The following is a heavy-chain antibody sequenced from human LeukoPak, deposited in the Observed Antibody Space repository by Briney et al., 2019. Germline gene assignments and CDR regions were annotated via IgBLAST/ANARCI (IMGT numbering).Heavy chain of an antibody. CDR3: ARRAGYDYWYFDL. Sequence: ASVKVSCKASGYTFTSYAMHWVRQAPGQRLEWMGWINAGNGNTKYSQKFQGRVTITRDTSASTAYMELSSLRSEDTAVYYCARRAGYDYWYFDLWGRGTQVTVSS. CDR2: INAGNGNT. V-gene: IGHV1-3*01. D-gene: IGHD5-12*01. CDR1: GYTFTSYA. J-gene: IGHJ2*01.